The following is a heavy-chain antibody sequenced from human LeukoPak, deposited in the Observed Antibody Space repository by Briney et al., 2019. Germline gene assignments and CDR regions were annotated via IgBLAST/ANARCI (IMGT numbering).Heavy chain of an antibody. Sequence: GGSLRLSCAASEFTFVRYAMNWVRQAPGKGLEWVSYISSSSFKIGYADPVKGRFTISRDNSKNSLYLQMDSLRVEDTAVYYCVRDPSYGSSWYYYMDVWGKGTTVTVSS. V-gene: IGHV3-48*04. J-gene: IGHJ6*03. CDR2: ISSSSFKI. CDR1: EFTFVRYA. CDR3: VRDPSYGSSWYYYMDV. D-gene: IGHD6-13*01.